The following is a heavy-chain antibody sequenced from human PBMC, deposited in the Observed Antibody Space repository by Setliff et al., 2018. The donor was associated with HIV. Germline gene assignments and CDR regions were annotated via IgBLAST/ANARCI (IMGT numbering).Heavy chain of an antibody. V-gene: IGHV3-23*01. D-gene: IGHD2-21*01. CDR1: GLTFSNYA. CDR2: LYGDGRT. J-gene: IGHJ5*02. CDR3: AKGVKFLDP. Sequence: GGSLRLSCAASGLTFSNYAMTWVRQAPGKGLEWVSTLYGDGRTFYTDSVQGRFTISRDNSNNIVFLQMNSLLAEDTAVYYCAKGVKFLDPWGQGTLVTVSS.